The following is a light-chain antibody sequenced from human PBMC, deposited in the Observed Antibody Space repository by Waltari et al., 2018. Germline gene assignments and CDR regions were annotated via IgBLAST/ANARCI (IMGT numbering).Light chain of an antibody. CDR2: EGT. J-gene: IGLJ2*01. V-gene: IGLV2-23*03. CDR3: FSYAGSTTFEV. Sequence: QSALTQPASVSGSPGQSSTISCTGTSSDVGSYNLVSWYQQHPGKAPKVMIYEGTKRPSGVSKRFSGTKSGTAASLTISGLQADDEADYYCFSYAGSTTFEVFGGGTKLTVL. CDR1: SSDVGSYNL.